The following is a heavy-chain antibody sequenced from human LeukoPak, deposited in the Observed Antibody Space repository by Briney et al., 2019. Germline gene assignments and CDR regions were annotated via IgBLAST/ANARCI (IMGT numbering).Heavy chain of an antibody. Sequence: SVKVSCKASGGTFSSYAISWVRQAPGQGSEWMGRIVPIFGTATYAQNFQRRDTLNPYEHTSTAYMELSSLRSEDTAVYYCARATSALDAFDIWGQGTMVTVSS. CDR2: IVPIFGTA. V-gene: IGHV1-69*15. CDR1: GGTFSSYA. CDR3: ARATSALDAFDI. J-gene: IGHJ3*02. D-gene: IGHD3-16*01.